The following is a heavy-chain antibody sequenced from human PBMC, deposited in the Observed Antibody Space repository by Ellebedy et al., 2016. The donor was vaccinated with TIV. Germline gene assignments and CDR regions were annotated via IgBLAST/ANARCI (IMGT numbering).Heavy chain of an antibody. CDR3: ARDLATATGFDY. J-gene: IGHJ4*02. V-gene: IGHV3-11*04. D-gene: IGHD5-18*01. CDR2: ISSSGSTI. Sequence: GESLKISCAASGFTFSDYYMSWIRQAPGKGLEWVSYISSSGSTIYYADSAKGRFTISRDNAKNSLYLQMNSLGAEDTAVYYCARDLATATGFDYWGQGVLVTVSS. CDR1: GFTFSDYY.